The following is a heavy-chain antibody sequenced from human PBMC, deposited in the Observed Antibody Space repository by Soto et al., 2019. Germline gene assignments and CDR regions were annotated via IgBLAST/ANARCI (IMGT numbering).Heavy chain of an antibody. D-gene: IGHD6-19*01. CDR2: ISYDGSNK. V-gene: IGHV3-30*18. J-gene: IGHJ4*02. CDR3: AKVKRRGPMAGNSGWYRYFDY. Sequence: QVQLVESGGGVVQPGRSLRLSCAASGFTFSSYGMHWVRQDPGKGLEWVAVISYDGSNKYYADSVKGRFTISRDNSKNTLYMQMNRLRAEDTAVYYCAKVKRRGPMAGNSGWYRYFDYWGQGTLVTVSS. CDR1: GFTFSSYG.